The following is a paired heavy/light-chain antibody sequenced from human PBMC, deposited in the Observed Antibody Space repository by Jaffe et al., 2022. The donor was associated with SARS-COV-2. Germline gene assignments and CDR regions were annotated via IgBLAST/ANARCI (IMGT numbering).Heavy chain of an antibody. V-gene: IGHV3-23*01. Sequence: EVQLLESGGGLVQPGGSLRLSCEASGFSVGSSAMSWVRQAPGKGLEWVSGFTTSTAGTYYADAVQGRFTISRDTSKNNLHLQMNSLRVEDTAVYFCAKGGGGGFASWGQGTLVTVAS. D-gene: IGHD2-15*01. J-gene: IGHJ4*02. CDR3: AKGGGGGFAS. CDR1: GFSVGSSA. CDR2: FTTSTAGT.
Light chain of an antibody. CDR1: QSIASY. J-gene: IGKJ1*01. CDR2: AVS. Sequence: DIQMTQSPSSLSASVGDRVTITCRASQSIASYLNWYQQKPGKAPKLLIYAVSSLQSGVPSRFRGSGSGPDFSLTINSLQPEDFATYYCQQSYSTPWTFGQGTKVEI. CDR3: QQSYSTPWT. V-gene: IGKV1-39*01.